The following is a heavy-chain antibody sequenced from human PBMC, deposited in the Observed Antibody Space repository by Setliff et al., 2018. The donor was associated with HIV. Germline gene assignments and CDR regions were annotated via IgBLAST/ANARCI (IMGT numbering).Heavy chain of an antibody. J-gene: IGHJ4*02. CDR2: ISSSSSYI. V-gene: IGHV3-21*01. CDR3: ARDKVLYDSSGYYYAPFDY. CDR1: GSTFSSYS. Sequence: LRLSCAASGSTFSSYSMNWVRQAPGKGLEWVSSISSSSSYIYYADSVKGRFTISRDNAKNSLYLQMNSLRAEDTAVYYCARDKVLYDSSGYYYAPFDYWGQGTLVTVSS. D-gene: IGHD3-22*01.